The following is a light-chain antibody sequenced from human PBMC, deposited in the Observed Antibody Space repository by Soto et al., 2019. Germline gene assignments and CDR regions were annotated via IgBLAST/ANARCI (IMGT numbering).Light chain of an antibody. CDR2: GAS. CDR1: QSVSTH. V-gene: IGKV3-15*01. J-gene: IGKJ2*01. Sequence: EIVMTQSPATLSVSPGERVTLHCRASQSVSTHLAWYQQRPGQAPRLLIYGASTRATGVPGRFSGSGSGTEFTLTISSLQSEDFALYFCQQYYDWPPKYTFGQGTKLEIK. CDR3: QQYYDWPPKYT.